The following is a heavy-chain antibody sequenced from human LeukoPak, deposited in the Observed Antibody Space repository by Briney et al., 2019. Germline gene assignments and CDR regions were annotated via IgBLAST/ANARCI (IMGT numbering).Heavy chain of an antibody. D-gene: IGHD3-10*01. CDR2: IWYDGSNK. V-gene: IGHV3-33*01. Sequence: GGSLRLSCAASGFTFSSYGMHWVRQAPGKGLEWVAVIWYDGSNKYYADSVKGRFTISRDNSKNTLYLQMNSLRAEDTAVYYCAGDGITMVRGVSFYYGMDVWGKGTTVTVS. CDR1: GFTFSSYG. CDR3: AGDGITMVRGVSFYYGMDV. J-gene: IGHJ6*04.